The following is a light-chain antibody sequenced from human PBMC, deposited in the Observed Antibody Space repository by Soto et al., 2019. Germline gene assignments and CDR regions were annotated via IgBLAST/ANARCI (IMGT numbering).Light chain of an antibody. V-gene: IGKV4-1*01. CDR2: WAS. Sequence: DIVMTQSPDSLAVSLGERATINCKSSQSVLYSSNNKNYLAWYQQKPGQPSKLLLYWASTREPGVPDRFRGSGSGTDFSLTISSLQAEDVAVYYCQQYYSTPLTFGGGTKVEIK. CDR3: QQYYSTPLT. J-gene: IGKJ4*01. CDR1: QSVLYSSNNKNY.